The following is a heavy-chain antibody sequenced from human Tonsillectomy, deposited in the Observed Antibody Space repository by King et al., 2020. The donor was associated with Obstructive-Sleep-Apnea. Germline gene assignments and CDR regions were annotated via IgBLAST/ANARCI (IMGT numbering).Heavy chain of an antibody. J-gene: IGHJ1*01. Sequence: VQLVESGGGVVQPGGSLRLSCAASGFTFNTYGMHWVRQAPGKGLEWVTFLPYDGSNKSYAGSGKGRFTISRDNSQNTLYLQMKSLRSEDTALYYCTRARTLGYNYGAPLDHWRQGPLVTVPS. CDR1: GFTFNTYG. CDR2: LPYDGSNK. D-gene: IGHD5-18*01. CDR3: TRARTLGYNYGAPLDH. V-gene: IGHV3-30*02.